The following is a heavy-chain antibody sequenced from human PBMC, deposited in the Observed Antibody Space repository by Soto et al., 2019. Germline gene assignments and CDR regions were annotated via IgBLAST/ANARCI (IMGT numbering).Heavy chain of an antibody. V-gene: IGHV3-23*01. CDR1: GFTFSSYA. D-gene: IGHD3-22*01. CDR3: SEVEGLRYYDSSGDFDY. Sequence: PGGSLRLSCAASGFTFSSYAMSWVRQAPGKGLEWVSAISGSGGSTYYADSVKGRFTISRDNSKNTLYLQMNSLRAEGTAVYYCSEVEGLRYYDSSGDFDYWGQGTLVTVSS. CDR2: ISGSGGST. J-gene: IGHJ4*02.